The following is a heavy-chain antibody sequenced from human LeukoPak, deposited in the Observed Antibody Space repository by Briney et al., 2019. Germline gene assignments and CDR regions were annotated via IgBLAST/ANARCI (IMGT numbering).Heavy chain of an antibody. CDR3: TTTAYSGSYSLDY. V-gene: IGHV3-72*01. CDR2: SRNKANSYTI. J-gene: IGHJ4*02. D-gene: IGHD1-26*01. CDR1: GFTFSDHY. Sequence: GGSLRLSCAASGFTFSDHYMDWVRQAPRKGLEWVGRSRNKANSYTIEYAASVKGRFTISRDDSKNSLYLQMNSLNTEDTAVYYCTTTAYSGSYSLDYWGQGTLVTVSS.